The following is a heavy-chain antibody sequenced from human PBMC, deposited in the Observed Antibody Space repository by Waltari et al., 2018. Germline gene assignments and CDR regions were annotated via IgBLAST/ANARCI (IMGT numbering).Heavy chain of an antibody. J-gene: IGHJ3*02. CDR1: GGTFSSYA. Sequence: VQLVQSGAEVKKPGSSVKVSCKASGGTFSSYAISCVRQAPGQGLEWMGLVDPEDGETIYAEKFQGRVTITADTSTDTAYMELSSLRSEDTAVYYCATPTGTTPWLNAFDIWGQGTMVTVSS. CDR2: VDPEDGET. D-gene: IGHD1-1*01. CDR3: ATPTGTTPWLNAFDI. V-gene: IGHV1-69-2*01.